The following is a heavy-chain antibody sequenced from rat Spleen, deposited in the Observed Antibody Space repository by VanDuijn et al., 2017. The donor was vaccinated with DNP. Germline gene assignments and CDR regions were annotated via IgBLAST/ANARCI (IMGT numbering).Heavy chain of an antibody. V-gene: IGHV3-1*01. CDR1: GYSITSNY. Sequence: EVQLQESGPGLVKPSQSLSLTCSVTGYSITSNYWGWIRQFPGNKVEYIGHISYSGSTSYNPSLISRISIARDTAKNQLFLQLTSVTTEDTATCYCARWSGYFDGWGQGVMVTVSS. CDR2: ISYSGST. J-gene: IGHJ2*01. CDR3: ARWSGYFDG.